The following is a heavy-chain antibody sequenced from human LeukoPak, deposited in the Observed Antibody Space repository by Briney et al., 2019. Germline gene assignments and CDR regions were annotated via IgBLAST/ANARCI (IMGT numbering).Heavy chain of an antibody. Sequence: SETLSLTCTVSGGSISSYYWSWIRQTPGKGLECIGYIYYSGSTNYNPSLMSRVTISVDTSKNQFSLRLSSVTAADTAVYYCARVSTYKTAVDYWGQGTLVTVSS. J-gene: IGHJ4*02. CDR1: GGSISSYY. D-gene: IGHD3-10*01. CDR3: ARVSTYKTAVDY. CDR2: IYYSGST. V-gene: IGHV4-59*08.